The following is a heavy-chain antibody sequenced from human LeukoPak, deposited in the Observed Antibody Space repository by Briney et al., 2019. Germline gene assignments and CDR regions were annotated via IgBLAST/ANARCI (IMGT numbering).Heavy chain of an antibody. J-gene: IGHJ4*02. CDR2: INSDGSTT. CDR1: GFTFSNFW. D-gene: IGHD2-21*01. V-gene: IGHV3-74*01. Sequence: PGGSLRLSCAASGFTFSNFWMHWVRQAPGKGLVWVSRINSDGSTTHYADSVKGRFTISRDNAKNTLYLQMNSLRAEDTALYYCAQELKIGHWGRGTLVTVSS. CDR3: AQELKIGH.